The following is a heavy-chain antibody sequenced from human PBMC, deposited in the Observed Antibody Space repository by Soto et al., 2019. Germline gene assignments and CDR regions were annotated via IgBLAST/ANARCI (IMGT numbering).Heavy chain of an antibody. V-gene: IGHV6-1*01. D-gene: IGHD6-13*01. CDR2: TYYRSKWYN. CDR1: GDSVSSNSAA. Sequence: SQTLSLTCAISGDSVSSNSAAWNWIRQSPSRGLEWLGRTYYRSKWYNDYAVSVKSRITINPDTSKNQISLQLNSVTPEDTAVYYCSRDFSAAAALWNWSDPWGQGTLVTV. J-gene: IGHJ5*02. CDR3: SRDFSAAAALWNWSDP.